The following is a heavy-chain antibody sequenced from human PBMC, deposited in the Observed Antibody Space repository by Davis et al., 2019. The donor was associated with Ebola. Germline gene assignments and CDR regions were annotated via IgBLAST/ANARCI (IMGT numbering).Heavy chain of an antibody. CDR3: ARDSFGYSYGGHYYGMDV. CDR1: GFTSSSYA. D-gene: IGHD5-18*01. V-gene: IGHV3-30*04. Sequence: GGSLRLSCAASGFTSSSYAMHWVRQAPGKGLEWVAVLSYDGSNKYYADSVKGRFTISRDNSKNTLYLQMNSLRAEDTAVYYCARDSFGYSYGGHYYGMDVWGQGTTVTVSS. CDR2: LSYDGSNK. J-gene: IGHJ6*02.